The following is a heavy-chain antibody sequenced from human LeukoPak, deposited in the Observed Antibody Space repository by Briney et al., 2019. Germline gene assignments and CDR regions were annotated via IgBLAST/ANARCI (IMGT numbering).Heavy chain of an antibody. V-gene: IGHV3-23*01. D-gene: IGHD6-19*01. Sequence: PGGSLRLSCAASGFTFSSYEMNWVRQAPGKGLEWVSAISGSGSSTYYADSVKGRFTISRDNSKNTLYLQMNSLRAEDTAVYYCAKGSGWYDTPFDYWGQGTLVTVSS. CDR1: GFTFSSYE. CDR2: ISGSGSST. J-gene: IGHJ4*02. CDR3: AKGSGWYDTPFDY.